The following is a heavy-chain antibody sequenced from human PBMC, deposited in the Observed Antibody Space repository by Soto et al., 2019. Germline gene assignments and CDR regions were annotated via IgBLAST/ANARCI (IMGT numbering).Heavy chain of an antibody. V-gene: IGHV3-23*01. CDR3: AKEEYWSESSCHYIDY. D-gene: IGHD3-22*01. CDR1: GFTFNSYA. Sequence: EVHLLESGGGLVQIGGSLRLSCAASGFTFNSYAMSWVRQAPGKGLEWGSAIIRRGVSTYYADSVKGRFTISRYNSTNTLYLQMNSLRVEDTAVYYCAKEEYWSESSCHYIDYWGQGPLVTVSS. J-gene: IGHJ4*02. CDR2: IIRRGVST.